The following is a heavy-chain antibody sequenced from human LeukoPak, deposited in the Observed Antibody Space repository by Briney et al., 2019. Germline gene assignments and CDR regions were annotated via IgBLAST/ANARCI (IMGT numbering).Heavy chain of an antibody. CDR2: INTNTGNP. CDR3: ASTHDLEWELLLDY. V-gene: IGHV7-4-1*02. D-gene: IGHD1-26*01. CDR1: GYTFTSYA. J-gene: IGHJ4*02. Sequence: ASVKVSCKASGYTFTSYAMNWVRQAPGQGLEWMGWINTNTGNPTYAQGFTGRFVFSLDTSVSTAYLQISSLKAEDTAVYYCASTHDLEWELLLDYWGQGTLVTVSS.